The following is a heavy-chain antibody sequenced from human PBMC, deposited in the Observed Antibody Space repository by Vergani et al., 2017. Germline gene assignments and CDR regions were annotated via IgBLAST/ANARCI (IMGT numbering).Heavy chain of an antibody. CDR3: ARHSPPYYYDSSGPYYFDY. Sequence: QVQLQESGPGLVKPSQTLSLTCTVSGGSISSGDYYWSWIRQPPGKGLEGIGYIYTSGSTNYNPSLKMRVTISVDTSTNQFSLKLSSVTAADTAVYYCARHSPPYYYDSSGPYYFDYWGQGTLVTVSS. D-gene: IGHD3-22*01. V-gene: IGHV4-30-4*08. CDR1: GGSISSGDYY. J-gene: IGHJ4*02. CDR2: IYTSGST.